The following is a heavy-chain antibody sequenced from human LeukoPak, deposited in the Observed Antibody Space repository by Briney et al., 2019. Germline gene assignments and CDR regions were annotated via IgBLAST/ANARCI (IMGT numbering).Heavy chain of an antibody. CDR2: ISNNGGYT. V-gene: IGHV3-23*01. D-gene: IGHD6-6*01. CDR1: GFTFSSSA. J-gene: IGHJ4*02. Sequence: PGGSLRLSCAASGFTFSSSAMSWVRQAPGKGLEWVSAISNNGGYTYYADSVKGRFSISRDNSKNALYLQMNSLRVDDTAVYYCAKDTYSSSTYNDYWGQGTLVTVSS. CDR3: AKDTYSSSTYNDY.